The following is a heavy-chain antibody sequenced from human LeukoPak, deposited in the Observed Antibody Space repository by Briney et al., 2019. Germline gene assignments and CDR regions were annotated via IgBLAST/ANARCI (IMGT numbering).Heavy chain of an antibody. Sequence: SETLSLTCAVYGGSFSSYYWSWIRQPPGKGLEWIGEINHSGSTNYNPSLKSRVTISVDTFKNQFSLKLSSVTAADTAVYYCARGHTYYDFWTGGQGTLVTVSS. CDR2: INHSGST. V-gene: IGHV4-34*01. CDR1: GGSFSSYY. J-gene: IGHJ4*02. D-gene: IGHD3-3*01. CDR3: ARGHTYYDFWT.